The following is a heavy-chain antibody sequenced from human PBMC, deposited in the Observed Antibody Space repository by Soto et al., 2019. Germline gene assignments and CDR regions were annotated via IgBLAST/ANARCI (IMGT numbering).Heavy chain of an antibody. V-gene: IGHV4-34*01. CDR1: GGSFSGYY. D-gene: IGHD3-22*01. J-gene: IGHJ5*02. CDR3: ARAYYYDSSGYRTAYWFDP. CDR2: INHSGST. Sequence: PSETLSLTCAVYGGSFSGYYWSWIRQPPGKGLEWIGEINHSGSTNYNPSLKSRVTISVDTSKNQFSLKLSSVTAADAAVYYCARAYYYDSSGYRTAYWFDPWGHGTLVTVSS.